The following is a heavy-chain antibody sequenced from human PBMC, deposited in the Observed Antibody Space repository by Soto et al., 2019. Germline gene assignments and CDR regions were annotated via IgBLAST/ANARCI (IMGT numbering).Heavy chain of an antibody. V-gene: IGHV1-3*01. CDR3: AREAYLEDNWFDP. CDR1: GYTFTSYD. D-gene: IGHD3-3*01. J-gene: IGHJ5*02. Sequence: VKVSCKASGYTFTSYDMHWVRQAPGQRLEWMGWINAGNGNTKYSQKFQGRVTITRDTSASTAYMELSSLRSEDTAVYYCAREAYLEDNWFDPWGQGTLVTVSS. CDR2: INAGNGNT.